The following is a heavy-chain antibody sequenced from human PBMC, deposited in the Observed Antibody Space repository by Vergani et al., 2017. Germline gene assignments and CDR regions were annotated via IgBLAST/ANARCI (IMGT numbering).Heavy chain of an antibody. Sequence: EVQLVESGGGLVQPGGSLRLSCSASGFTFSSYAMHWVRQAPGKGLEYVSAISSNGGSTYYADSVKGRFTISRDNSKNTLYLQMSSLRAEDTAVYYCVKGLYGSGSYYFDYWGQGTLVTVSS. J-gene: IGHJ4*02. CDR2: ISSNGGST. CDR3: VKGLYGSGSYYFDY. V-gene: IGHV3-64D*06. CDR1: GFTFSSYA. D-gene: IGHD3-10*01.